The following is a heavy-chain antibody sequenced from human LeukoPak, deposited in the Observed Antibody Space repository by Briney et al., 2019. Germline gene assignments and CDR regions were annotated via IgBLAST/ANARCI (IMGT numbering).Heavy chain of an antibody. CDR3: ARDSGITGTTRDNWFDP. CDR2: INPSGGST. J-gene: IGHJ5*02. D-gene: IGHD1-7*01. Sequence: GASVKVSCKASGYTLTSYYMHWVRQAPGQGLEWMGIINPSGGSTSYAQKFQGRVTMTRDTSTSTVYMELSSLRSEDTAVYYCARDSGITGTTRDNWFDPWGQGTLVTVSS. V-gene: IGHV1-46*01. CDR1: GYTLTSYY.